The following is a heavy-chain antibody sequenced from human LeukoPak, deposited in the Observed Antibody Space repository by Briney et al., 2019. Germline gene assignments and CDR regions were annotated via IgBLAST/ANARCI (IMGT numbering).Heavy chain of an antibody. V-gene: IGHV1-18*01. J-gene: IGHJ6*03. CDR2: ISAYNGNT. Sequence: ASVKVSCKASGYTLRSYGITWVRQAPGQGLEWMGWISAYNGNTKYPQKLQGRVTMTTDTSTSTAYMELRSLRSDDTAVYYCARGPIIDIVIVPAADDYYYMDVWGKGTTVTVSS. D-gene: IGHD2-2*01. CDR3: ARGPIIDIVIVPAADDYYYMDV. CDR1: GYTLRSYG.